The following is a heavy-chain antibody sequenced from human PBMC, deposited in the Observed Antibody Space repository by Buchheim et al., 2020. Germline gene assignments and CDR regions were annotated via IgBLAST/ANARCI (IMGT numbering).Heavy chain of an antibody. J-gene: IGHJ4*02. CDR1: GFTFSTYR. CDR2: ISSGSSYI. D-gene: IGHD3-22*01. Sequence: EVQLVESGGGLVKPGGSLRLSCAASGFTFSTYRMNWVRQAPGKGLELVSSISSGSSYIDYADSVMGRFTISRDNAKNSLYLQMNSLTADDTAVYYCARDYYDSSGPRGPDYWGQGTL. CDR3: ARDYYDSSGPRGPDY. V-gene: IGHV3-21*02.